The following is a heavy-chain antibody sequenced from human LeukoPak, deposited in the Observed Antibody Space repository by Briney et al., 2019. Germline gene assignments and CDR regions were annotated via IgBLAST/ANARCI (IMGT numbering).Heavy chain of an antibody. V-gene: IGHV4-59*01. CDR2: VSYTGTT. CDR3: ARVGDRDSQRGNRYSDL. CDR1: GGSISSYY. Sequence: PSETLSLTCTVSGGSISSYYWSWIRQPPGKGLECIGCVSYTGTTTYSPSLKSRVTISVDTSKNQFSLHLNSVTAADTAVYYCARVGDRDSQRGNRYSDLWGRGTLVTVSS. J-gene: IGHJ2*01. D-gene: IGHD3-10*01.